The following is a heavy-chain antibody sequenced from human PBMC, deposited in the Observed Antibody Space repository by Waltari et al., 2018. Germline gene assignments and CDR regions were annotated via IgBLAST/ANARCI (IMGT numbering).Heavy chain of an antibody. CDR2: IWYDGSNK. CDR3: AKDNGFGYSSYGNYYMDV. D-gene: IGHD6-13*01. CDR1: GYTFTGYY. V-gene: IGHV3-33*06. J-gene: IGHJ6*03. Sequence: QVQLVQSGAEVKKPGASVKVSCKSSGYTFTGYYMHWVRQAPGKGLEGVAVIWYDGSNKYYADSVKGRFTISRDNSKNTLYLQMNSLRAEDTAVYYCAKDNGFGYSSYGNYYMDVWGKGTTVTVSS.